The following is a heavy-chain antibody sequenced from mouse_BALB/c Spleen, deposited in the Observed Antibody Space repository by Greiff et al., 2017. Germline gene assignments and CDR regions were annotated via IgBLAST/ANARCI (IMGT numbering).Heavy chain of an antibody. CDR2: ILPGSGST. Sequence: VQLQQSGAELMKPGASVKISCKATGYTFSSYWIEWVKQRPGHGLEWIGEILPGSGSTNYNEKFKGKATFTADTSSNTAYMQLSSLTSEDSAVYYCARGGVYYRYDAMDYWGQGTSVTVSS. CDR3: ARGGVYYRYDAMDY. J-gene: IGHJ4*01. V-gene: IGHV1-9*01. D-gene: IGHD2-14*01. CDR1: GYTFSSYW.